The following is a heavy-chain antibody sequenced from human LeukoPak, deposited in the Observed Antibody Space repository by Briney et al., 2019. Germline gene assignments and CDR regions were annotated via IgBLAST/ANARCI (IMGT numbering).Heavy chain of an antibody. J-gene: IGHJ5*02. CDR2: TYYRSKWYN. CDR3: ASDPMGFDP. CDR1: GDSVSSNSAA. Sequence: SQTLSLTCAISGDSVSSNSAAWNWIRQSPARGLEWLGRTYYRSKWYNDYAVAVRSRITINPDTSKNQFSLQLNSATPEYAAVYYSASDPMGFDPWGQGILVTVSS. V-gene: IGHV6-1*01.